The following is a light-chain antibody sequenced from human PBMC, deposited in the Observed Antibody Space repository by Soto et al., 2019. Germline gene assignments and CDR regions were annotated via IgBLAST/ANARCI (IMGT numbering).Light chain of an antibody. CDR2: EVS. V-gene: IGLV2-8*01. CDR1: SSDVGGYNY. Sequence: QSVLTQPPSASGSPGQSVTISCTGTSSDVGGYNYVSWYQQHPGKAPKLMIYEVSKRPLGVPDRFSGSKSGNTASLTVSGLQAEDEADYYCSSYAGSNNPPYVFGTGTKVTVL. J-gene: IGLJ1*01. CDR3: SSYAGSNNPPYV.